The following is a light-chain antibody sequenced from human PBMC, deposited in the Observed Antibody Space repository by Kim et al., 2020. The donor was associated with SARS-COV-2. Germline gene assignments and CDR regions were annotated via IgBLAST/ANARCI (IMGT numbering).Light chain of an antibody. CDR2: GNS. CDR3: QSYDSSLSGSGV. Sequence: VTLSCTRSSSNIGAGYDVHWYQQLPGTAPKLLIYGNSNRPSGVPDRFSGSKSGTSASLAITGLQAEDEADYYCQSYDSSLSGSGVFGTGTKVTVL. CDR1: SSNIGAGYD. J-gene: IGLJ1*01. V-gene: IGLV1-40*01.